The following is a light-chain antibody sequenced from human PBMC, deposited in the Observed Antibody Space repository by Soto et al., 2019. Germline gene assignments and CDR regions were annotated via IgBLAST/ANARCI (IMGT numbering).Light chain of an antibody. J-gene: IGKJ2*01. CDR3: QQYGSSPPYT. CDR2: GAS. CDR1: QSVISSY. V-gene: IGKV3-20*01. Sequence: IVLSQSPGTLSLSPVERATLSFMSIQSVISSYLAWYQQKPGQAPRLLIYGASSRATGIPDRFSGSGSGTDFTLTISRLEPEDFAVYYCQQYGSSPPYTFGQGTKVDIK.